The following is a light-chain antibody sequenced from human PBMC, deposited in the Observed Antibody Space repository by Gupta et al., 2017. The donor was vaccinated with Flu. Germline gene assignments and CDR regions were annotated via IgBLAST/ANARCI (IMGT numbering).Light chain of an antibody. CDR2: DAS. V-gene: IGKV1-33*01. Sequence: PSSLSASVGDSVTITCQASHGISNSFNWYQQNPGTAPHLLIYDASKVPTGAPSRFSGSGSATYFVLTISLLPPEDVANYYCQHNDNLSITFGGGTKVEMK. CDR3: QHNDNLSIT. J-gene: IGKJ4*01. CDR1: HGISNS.